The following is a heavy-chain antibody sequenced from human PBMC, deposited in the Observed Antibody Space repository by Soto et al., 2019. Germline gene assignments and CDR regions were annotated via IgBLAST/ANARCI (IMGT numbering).Heavy chain of an antibody. J-gene: IGHJ5*02. CDR2: IWYDGSNK. CDR1: GFTFSSYG. V-gene: IGHV3-33*01. CDR3: ARQNYDFWSGYGVSGAFDP. Sequence: GGSLRLSCAASGFTFSSYGMHWVRQAPGKGLEWVAVIWYDGSNKYYADSVKGRFTISRDNSKNTLYLQMNSLRAEDTAVYYCARQNYDFWSGYGVSGAFDPWGQGTLVTVSS. D-gene: IGHD3-3*01.